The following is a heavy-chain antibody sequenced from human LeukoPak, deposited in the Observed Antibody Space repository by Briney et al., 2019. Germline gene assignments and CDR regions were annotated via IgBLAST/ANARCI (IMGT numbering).Heavy chain of an antibody. D-gene: IGHD3-22*01. CDR1: GGSINSSNW. Sequence: SGTLSLTCAVSGGSINSSNWWSWVRQPPGKGLEWIGEIYHSGNTNYNPSLKSRVTISVDKSKNQFSLKLSSVTAADTAVYYCARVTGYMIEDYFDYWGQGTLVTVSS. V-gene: IGHV4-4*02. CDR3: ARVTGYMIEDYFDY. CDR2: IYHSGNT. J-gene: IGHJ4*02.